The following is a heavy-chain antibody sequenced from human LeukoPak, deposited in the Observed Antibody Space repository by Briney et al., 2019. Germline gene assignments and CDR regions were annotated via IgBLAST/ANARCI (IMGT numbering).Heavy chain of an antibody. CDR1: RYSFTTYW. J-gene: IGHJ4*02. CDR2: IYPGDCDT. CDR3: ARHDFWRLQWLPPDY. D-gene: IGHD6-19*01. Sequence: GALKISRTGSRYSFTTYWIGWVRQMPRKGLEWMGIIYPGDCDTRYSPSFQGQVTISADKSISTAYLQWSSLKASDTAMYYCARHDFWRLQWLPPDYWGQGTLVTVSS. V-gene: IGHV5-51*01.